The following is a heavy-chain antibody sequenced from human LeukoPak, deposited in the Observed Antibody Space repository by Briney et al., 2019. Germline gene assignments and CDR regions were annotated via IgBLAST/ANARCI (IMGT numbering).Heavy chain of an antibody. Sequence: GGSLRLSXAASGFTFSSYSMNWVRQAPGKGVEWVSSISSSSSYIYYADSVKGRFTISRDNAKNSLYLQMNSLRAEDTAVYYCARSVWTQPRQLDRRFDPWGQGTLVTVSS. D-gene: IGHD6-13*01. CDR3: ARSVWTQPRQLDRRFDP. CDR1: GFTFSSYS. J-gene: IGHJ5*02. CDR2: ISSSSSYI. V-gene: IGHV3-21*01.